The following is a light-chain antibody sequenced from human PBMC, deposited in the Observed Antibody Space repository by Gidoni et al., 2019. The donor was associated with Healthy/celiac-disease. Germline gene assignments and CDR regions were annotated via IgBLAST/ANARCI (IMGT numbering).Light chain of an antibody. Sequence: QAGLTQPPSVSKALRQTATLTCSGNSNNVGNQGAAWLQQHQGHPPTLLSYRNNTRPSGISERISASRSGNTAALTITGRQPDDEADYYCSAWDRSLSAWVFGGGTKLTVL. CDR3: SAWDRSLSAWV. CDR2: RNN. J-gene: IGLJ3*02. V-gene: IGLV10-54*01. CDR1: SNNVGNQG.